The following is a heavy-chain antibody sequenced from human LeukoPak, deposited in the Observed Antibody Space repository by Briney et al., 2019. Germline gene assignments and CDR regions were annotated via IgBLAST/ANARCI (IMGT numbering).Heavy chain of an antibody. CDR1: GFTFSSYW. Sequence: GGSLRLSCAASGFTFSSYWMHWVRQAPGKGLVXXXXXXRDGSSTSYADSVKGRFTISRDNAKNTLYLQMNSLRAEDTGVYYCARDRWWFGGHYGAFDIWGQGTMVTVSS. CDR2: XXRDGSST. CDR3: ARDRWWFGGHYGAFDI. V-gene: IGHV3-74*01. J-gene: IGHJ3*02. D-gene: IGHD3-10*01.